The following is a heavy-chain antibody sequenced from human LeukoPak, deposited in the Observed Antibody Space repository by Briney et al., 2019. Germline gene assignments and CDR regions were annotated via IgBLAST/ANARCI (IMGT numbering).Heavy chain of an antibody. Sequence: PSETLSLTCAVYGGSFSGYYWSWIRQPPGKGLEWIGEINHSGSTNYNPSLKSRVTISVDTSKNQFSLKLSSVTAADTAVYYCARGSKRYFDWLLSGKSFDYWGQGTLVTVSS. V-gene: IGHV4-34*01. CDR2: INHSGST. CDR3: ARGSKRYFDWLLSGKSFDY. CDR1: GGSFSGYY. D-gene: IGHD3-9*01. J-gene: IGHJ4*02.